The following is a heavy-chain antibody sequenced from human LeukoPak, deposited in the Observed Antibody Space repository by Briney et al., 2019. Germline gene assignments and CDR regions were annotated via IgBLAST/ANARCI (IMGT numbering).Heavy chain of an antibody. CDR1: GYTFTSYY. CDR2: INPSGGST. Sequence: ASVKVSCKASGYTFTSYYMHWVRQAPGQGLEWMGIINPSGGSTSYAQKFQGRVTMTRDMSTSTVYMELSSLRSEDTAVYYCARRGYYYDSSGYYFGYYFDYWGQGTLVTVSS. V-gene: IGHV1-46*01. D-gene: IGHD3-22*01. CDR3: ARRGYYYDSSGYYFGYYFDY. J-gene: IGHJ4*02.